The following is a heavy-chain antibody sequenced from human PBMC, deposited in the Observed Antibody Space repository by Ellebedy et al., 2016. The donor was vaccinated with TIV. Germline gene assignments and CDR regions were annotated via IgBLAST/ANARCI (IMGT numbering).Heavy chain of an antibody. CDR3: AKDREPLAGYWFDY. V-gene: IGHV3-23*01. J-gene: IGHJ4*02. D-gene: IGHD5-12*01. CDR1: GFTFSSYA. CDR2: ISASGENR. Sequence: GESLKISCAASGFTFSSYAMSWVRQAPGKGLEWVSGISASGENRDYADAVKGRFTISRDNSKNTLSLQMNSLRAEDTALYYCAKDREPLAGYWFDYWGQGTLVTVSS.